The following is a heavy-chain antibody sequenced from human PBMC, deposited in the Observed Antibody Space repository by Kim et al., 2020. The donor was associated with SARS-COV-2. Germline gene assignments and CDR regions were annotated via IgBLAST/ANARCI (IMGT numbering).Heavy chain of an antibody. CDR2: TYYRSKWYN. CDR1: GDSVSSNSAA. CDR3: ARGLHDYGDYLDYYYYGMDV. V-gene: IGHV6-1*01. Sequence: SQTLSLTCAISGDSVSSNSAAWNWIRHSPSRGLEWLGRTYYRSKWYNDYAVSVKSRITINPDTSKNQFSLQLNSVTPEDTAVYYCARGLHDYGDYLDYYYYGMDVWGQGTTVPVSS. J-gene: IGHJ6*02. D-gene: IGHD4-17*01.